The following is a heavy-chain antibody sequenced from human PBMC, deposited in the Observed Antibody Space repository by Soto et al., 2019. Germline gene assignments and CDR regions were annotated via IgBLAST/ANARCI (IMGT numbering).Heavy chain of an antibody. Sequence: ASVKVSCKAGGTFSTSSITWVRQAPGQGLEWMGGIIPILGTVNYAQKFQGRVTITADESTSTAYMELSSLRSEDTAVYYCASGVIVVVITPYYYYGMDVWGQGTTVTVSS. D-gene: IGHD3-22*01. CDR3: ASGVIVVVITPYYYYGMDV. J-gene: IGHJ6*02. V-gene: IGHV1-69*13. CDR1: GGTFSTSS. CDR2: IIPILGTV.